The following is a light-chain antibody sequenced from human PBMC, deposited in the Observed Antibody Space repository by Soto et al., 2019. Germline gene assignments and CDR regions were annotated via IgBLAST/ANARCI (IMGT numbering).Light chain of an antibody. Sequence: QSALTQPRSVSGSPGQSVTISCTGTSSDVGAYNYVSWYQHHPGKAPKFMIYDVSKRPSGVPDRFSGSKSGNTASLTISGLQAEDEADYYCCSYAGSYTGVFGTGTKLT. CDR2: DVS. V-gene: IGLV2-11*01. CDR3: CSYAGSYTGV. J-gene: IGLJ1*01. CDR1: SSDVGAYNY.